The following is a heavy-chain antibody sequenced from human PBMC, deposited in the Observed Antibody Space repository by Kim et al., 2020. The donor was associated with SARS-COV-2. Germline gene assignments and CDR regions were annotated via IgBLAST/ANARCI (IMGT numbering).Heavy chain of an antibody. J-gene: IGHJ4*02. V-gene: IGHV3-48*02. Sequence: ADAVKGQITISRDNAKNSLYMQMNGLRDEDTAVYYCARVGYRSGWLRWYWGQGTLVTVSS. D-gene: IGHD6-19*01. CDR3: ARVGYRSGWLRWY.